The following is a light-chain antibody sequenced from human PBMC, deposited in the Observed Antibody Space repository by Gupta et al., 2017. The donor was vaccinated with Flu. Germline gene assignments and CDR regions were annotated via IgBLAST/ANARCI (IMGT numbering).Light chain of an antibody. CDR3: MQGLQTPVT. CDR2: LAS. V-gene: IGKV2-28*01. CDR1: QSLLNNNGYNF. Sequence: VMTQSPVSLPVTPGALASISCTSRQSLLNNNGYNFLDWYVKKPGQPPQLLIYLASYRASGVPDRFSGSGSGTDFVLKISRVEAEDVGIYFCMQGLQTPVTFGGGTKVDIK. J-gene: IGKJ4*02.